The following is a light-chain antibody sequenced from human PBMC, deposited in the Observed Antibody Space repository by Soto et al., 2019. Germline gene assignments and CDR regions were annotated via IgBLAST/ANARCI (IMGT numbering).Light chain of an antibody. V-gene: IGKV3-11*01. Sequence: EVVLTQFPATLSLSPGYSSALSCKASQSVHNFLAWYQQRPGQAPRLLIYGASNRAAGIPDSFSGRGSGTDFTLTINSLEPEDFAVYYCQQRSNWPPITFGQGTRLEIK. CDR1: QSVHNF. J-gene: IGKJ5*01. CDR3: QQRSNWPPIT. CDR2: GAS.